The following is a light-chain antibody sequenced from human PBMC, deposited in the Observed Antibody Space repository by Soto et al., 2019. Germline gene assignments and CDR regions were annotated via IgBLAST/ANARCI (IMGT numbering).Light chain of an antibody. Sequence: EIVMTQSPATLSVSPGERATLSCRASQSVSSNLAWYQQKPGQAPRLLIYGASTRATGIPARFSGSWSGTEFTLTIRRLQSEDFAVYYCQQYNNWPPWTFGQGTKVEIK. CDR3: QQYNNWPPWT. J-gene: IGKJ1*01. CDR2: GAS. V-gene: IGKV3-15*01. CDR1: QSVSSN.